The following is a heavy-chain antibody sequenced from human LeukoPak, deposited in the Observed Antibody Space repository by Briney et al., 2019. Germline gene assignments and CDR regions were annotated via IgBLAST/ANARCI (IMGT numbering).Heavy chain of an antibody. J-gene: IGHJ4*02. CDR3: ARDSRRGWADYGDF. D-gene: IGHD3-16*01. Sequence: PGGSLRLSCAAPGFTFSSYTMDWVRQAPGKGLEWGAVISYDGSNKYYADPVKGRFTISRDNSKNTLYLQMNSLRAEDTAVYYCARDSRRGWADYGDFWGQGTRVSVSS. CDR2: ISYDGSNK. V-gene: IGHV3-30*04. CDR1: GFTFSSYT.